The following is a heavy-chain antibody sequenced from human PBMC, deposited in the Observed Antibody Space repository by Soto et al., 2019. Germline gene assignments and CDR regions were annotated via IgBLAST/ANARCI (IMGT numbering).Heavy chain of an antibody. CDR3: AIGRRIVVVPAASHGMDV. CDR2: FDPEDGET. J-gene: IGHJ6*02. V-gene: IGHV1-24*01. D-gene: IGHD2-2*01. CDR1: GYTLTELS. Sequence: QVQLVQSGAEVKKPGASVKVSCKVSGYTLTELSMHWVRQAPGKGLEWMGGFDPEDGETIYAQKFQGRVTMTEDTSTDTAYMELSSLRSEDTAVYYCAIGRRIVVVPAASHGMDVWGQGTTVTVSS.